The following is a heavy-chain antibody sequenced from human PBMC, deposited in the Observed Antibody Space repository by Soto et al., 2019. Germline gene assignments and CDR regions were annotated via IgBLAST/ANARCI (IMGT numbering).Heavy chain of an antibody. CDR3: ARHREVPFHGRVTFYYGLDV. V-gene: IGHV5-51*01. CDR1: GYGFTGFW. CDR2: IYPRDSEV. J-gene: IGHJ6*02. Sequence: EVQLVQSGAEVRKPGDSLKISCKTSGYGFTGFWIGWVRQMPGKGLEWMGIIYPRDSEVKYGPSFQGHVTISVDTSIDTAYLQWTRLNISDTAMYYCARHREVPFHGRVTFYYGLDVWGQGTTVTVSS.